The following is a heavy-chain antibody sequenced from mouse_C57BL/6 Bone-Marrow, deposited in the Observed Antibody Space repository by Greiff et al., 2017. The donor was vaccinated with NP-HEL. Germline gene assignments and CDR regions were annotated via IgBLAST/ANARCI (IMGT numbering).Heavy chain of an antibody. Sequence: QVQLQQPGAELVKPGASVKLSCKASGYTFTSYWMQWVNQRPGQGLEWIGEIDPSDSYTNYNQKFKGKATLTVDTSSSTAYMQLNSLTSEDSAVYYCARWDYGGYLRWYIDVWGTGATVTVSS. J-gene: IGHJ1*03. V-gene: IGHV1-50*01. CDR1: GYTFTSYW. CDR3: ARWDYGGYLRWYIDV. D-gene: IGHD2-3*01. CDR2: IDPSDSYT.